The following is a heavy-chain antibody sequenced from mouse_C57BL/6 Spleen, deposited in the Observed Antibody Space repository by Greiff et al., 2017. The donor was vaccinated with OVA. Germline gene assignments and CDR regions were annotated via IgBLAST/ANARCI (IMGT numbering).Heavy chain of an antibody. J-gene: IGHJ4*01. CDR1: GYTFTSYA. CDR2: IYPRDGSP. D-gene: IGHD2-4*01. CDR3: ARGGIYDFLMDY. Sequence: VQLQQSGPELVKPGASVKLSCKASGYTFTSYAINWVKQRPGPGLAWIGWIYPRDGSPKYHEKFKGKATLTVDTSSRTAYMELHSLTSEDSAVYFCARGGIYDFLMDYWGQGTSGTVSS. V-gene: IGHV1-85*01.